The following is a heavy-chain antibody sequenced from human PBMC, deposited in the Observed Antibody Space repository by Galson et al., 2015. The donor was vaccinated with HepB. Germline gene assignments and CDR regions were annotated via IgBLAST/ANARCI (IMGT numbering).Heavy chain of an antibody. D-gene: IGHD6-19*01. Sequence: ETLSLTCTVSGGPISSSSYYWGWIRQPPGKGLEWIGTIYYSGITYYNPSLKSRVTISVDTSKHQFSLNLTSVTAADTAVYYCARHRIIAVDGPDFDSWGQGSLVIVSS. CDR1: GGPISSSSYY. J-gene: IGHJ4*02. CDR3: ARHRIIAVDGPDFDS. CDR2: IYYSGIT. V-gene: IGHV4-39*01.